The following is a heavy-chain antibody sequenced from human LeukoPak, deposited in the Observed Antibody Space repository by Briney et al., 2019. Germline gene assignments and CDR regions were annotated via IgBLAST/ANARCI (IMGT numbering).Heavy chain of an antibody. D-gene: IGHD2-2*01. J-gene: IGHJ6*02. Sequence: VASVKVSCKASGYTFTSYDINWVRQATGQGLEWMGWMNPNSGNTGYAQKFQGRVTMTRNTSISTAYMELSSLRSEDTAVYYCAAGDGYCGSTSCYVTYGMDVWGQGTTVTVSS. CDR3: AAGDGYCGSTSCYVTYGMDV. V-gene: IGHV1-8*01. CDR1: GYTFTSYD. CDR2: MNPNSGNT.